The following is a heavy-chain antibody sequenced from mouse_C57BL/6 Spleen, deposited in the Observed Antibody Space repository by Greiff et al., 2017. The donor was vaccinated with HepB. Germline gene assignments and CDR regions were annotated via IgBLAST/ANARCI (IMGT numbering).Heavy chain of an antibody. CDR3: ARPSFAY. CDR2: IHPNSGST. V-gene: IGHV1-64*01. Sequence: QVHVKQSGAELVKPGASVKLSCKASGYTFTSYWMHWVKQRPGQGLEWIGMIHPNSGSTNYNEKFKSKATLTVDKSSSTAYMQLSSLTSEDSAVYYWARPSFAYWGQGTLVTVSA. J-gene: IGHJ3*01. CDR1: GYTFTSYW.